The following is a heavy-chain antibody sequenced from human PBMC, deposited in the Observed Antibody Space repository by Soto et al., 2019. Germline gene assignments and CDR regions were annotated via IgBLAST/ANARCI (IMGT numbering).Heavy chain of an antibody. CDR2: IIPIFGTA. CDR1: GYTFTGYY. V-gene: IGHV1-69*13. CDR3: ASSRVLRFLEWLSDYGMDV. D-gene: IGHD3-3*01. J-gene: IGHJ6*02. Sequence: SVKVSCKASGYTFTGYYMHWVRQAPGQGLEWMGGIIPIFGTANYAQKFQGRVTITADESTSTAYMELSSLRSEDTAVYYCASSRVLRFLEWLSDYGMDVWGQGTTVTVSS.